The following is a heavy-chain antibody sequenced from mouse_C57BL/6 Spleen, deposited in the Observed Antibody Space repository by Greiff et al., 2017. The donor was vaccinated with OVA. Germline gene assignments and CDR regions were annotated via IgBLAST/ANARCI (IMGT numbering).Heavy chain of an antibody. CDR3: AVYYEYDFGAMDY. Sequence: QVQLQQSGAELVKPGASVKMSCAASGYTFTTYSIAWMKQHHGKSLEWIGNFHPYNDDTKYNEKFKGKATLTVEKSSSTVYLELSRVTSDDAAVYYYAVYYEYDFGAMDYWGQGTSVTVSS. CDR2: FHPYNDDT. V-gene: IGHV1-47*01. J-gene: IGHJ4*01. D-gene: IGHD2-4*01. CDR1: GYTFTTYS.